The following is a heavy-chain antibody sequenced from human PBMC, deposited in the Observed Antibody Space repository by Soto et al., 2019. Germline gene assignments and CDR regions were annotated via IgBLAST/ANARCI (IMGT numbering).Heavy chain of an antibody. V-gene: IGHV1-8*01. J-gene: IGHJ6*02. CDR1: GYIFTSYD. CDR2: MNPNSGNT. D-gene: IGHD4-17*01. CDR3: ARTTPDYYGMDV. Sequence: QVQLVQSGAEVKKPGASVKVSCKASGYIFTSYDINWVRQATGQGLEWMGWMNPNSGNTGYAQKFQGRVTMTRNTSISTAYMELSSLRSEDTAVYYCARTTPDYYGMDVWGQGTTVTVSS.